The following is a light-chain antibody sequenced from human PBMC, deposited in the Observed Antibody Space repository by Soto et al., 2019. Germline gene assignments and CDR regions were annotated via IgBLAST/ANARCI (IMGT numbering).Light chain of an antibody. J-gene: IGLJ3*02. CDR2: VNGDGSH. V-gene: IGLV4-69*01. Sequence: QSVLTQSPSASASLGASVKLTYTLRSGRSNYAIAWHQQQPEKGPRYLMKVNGDGSHTKGDGIPDRFSGSRSGAERYLTISSLQSDDEADYFCQAWGTGIPVFGGGTKLTVL. CDR3: QAWGTGIPV. CDR1: SGRSNYA.